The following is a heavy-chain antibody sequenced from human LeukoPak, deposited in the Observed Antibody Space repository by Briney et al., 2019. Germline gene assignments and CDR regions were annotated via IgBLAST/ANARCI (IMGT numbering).Heavy chain of an antibody. Sequence: ASVKVSCKVSGYTLTELSMHWVRQAPGKGLEWMGGFDPEDGETIYAQKFQGRVTMTTDTSTSTAYMELRSLRSDDTAVYYCARGWLRFPFDYWGQGTLVTVSS. CDR2: FDPEDGET. D-gene: IGHD5-12*01. CDR1: GYTLTELS. V-gene: IGHV1-24*01. J-gene: IGHJ4*02. CDR3: ARGWLRFPFDY.